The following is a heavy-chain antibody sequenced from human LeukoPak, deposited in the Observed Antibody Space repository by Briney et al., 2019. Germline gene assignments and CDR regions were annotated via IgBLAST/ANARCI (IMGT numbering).Heavy chain of an antibody. Sequence: GGSLRLSCIASGFTFSNHGMHWVRQAPGKGLEWVTFIGHDGDNEQYAQSVRGRFTISRDKSKNTVYLQMNSLRAEDTAVYYCAKDRFYDFDYWGQGTLVTVSS. D-gene: IGHD3-16*01. V-gene: IGHV3-30*02. CDR3: AKDRFYDFDY. CDR2: IGHDGDNE. J-gene: IGHJ4*02. CDR1: GFTFSNHG.